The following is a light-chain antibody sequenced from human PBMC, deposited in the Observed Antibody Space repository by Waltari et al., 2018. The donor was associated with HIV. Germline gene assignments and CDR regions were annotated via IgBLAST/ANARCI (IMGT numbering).Light chain of an antibody. CDR1: QGVNRK. CDR3: QQYNNWPYT. J-gene: IGKJ2*01. CDR2: SAS. V-gene: IGKV3-15*01. Sequence: EILMTQSPDTLSVSPGETATLSCRASQGVNRKLAWYQQKPGQAPRLLIYSASTRATGIPARFSGSGSGTEFTLTITSLQSEDFTIYYCQQYNNWPYTFGQGTKLEI.